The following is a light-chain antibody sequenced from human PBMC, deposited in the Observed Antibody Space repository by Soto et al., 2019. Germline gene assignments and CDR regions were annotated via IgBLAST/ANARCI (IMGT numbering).Light chain of an antibody. CDR3: SSYTDSSNYV. J-gene: IGLJ1*01. Sequence: QSVLTQPASVSGSPGQSITISCTGTSSDVGGYIYVSWYQQHPGKAPKLMIYDVTSRPSGVSYRFSGSKSGNTASLTISGLQAEDEADYYCSSYTDSSNYVFGTGTKVTVL. V-gene: IGLV2-14*01. CDR1: SSDVGGYIY. CDR2: DVT.